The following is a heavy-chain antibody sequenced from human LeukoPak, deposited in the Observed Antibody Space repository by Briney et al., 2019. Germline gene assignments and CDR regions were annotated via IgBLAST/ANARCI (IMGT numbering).Heavy chain of an antibody. V-gene: IGHV1-24*01. CDR1: GYTLTEIP. D-gene: IGHD3-22*01. CDR2: FDPEDGET. CDR3: ATTYYYDISGNYS. J-gene: IGHJ4*02. Sequence: GASVKVSCKVSGYTLTEIPMHWVRQAPGKGLEWMGGFDPEDGETIYAQKFQGRVTMTEDTSTDTAYMELSSLRSEDTAVYYCATTYYYDISGNYSWGQGTRVTVSP.